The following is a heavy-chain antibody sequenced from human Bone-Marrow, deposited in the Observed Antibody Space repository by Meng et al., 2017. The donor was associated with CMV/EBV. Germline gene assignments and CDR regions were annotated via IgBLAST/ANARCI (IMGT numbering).Heavy chain of an antibody. CDR3: VRDYNKAPDW. J-gene: IGHJ4*02. V-gene: IGHV3-21*01. CDR2: ISSRSTYI. CDR1: GFTLSSYA. Sequence: GESLKISCAASGFTLSSYAMIWVRQTPGKGLEWVSFISSRSTYIYYAESVKGRFTVSRDNAKNTLYLQMNSLRAEDTAVYYCVRDYNKAPDWWGQGTLITVSS. D-gene: IGHD5-24*01.